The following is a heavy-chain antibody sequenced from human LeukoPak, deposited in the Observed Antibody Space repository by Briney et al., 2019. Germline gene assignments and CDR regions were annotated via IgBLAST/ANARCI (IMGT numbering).Heavy chain of an antibody. CDR2: MSNSGNT. V-gene: IGHV4-61*01. CDR1: GGSISSSSYY. D-gene: IGHD3-3*01. CDR3: ARSPAGRYYDCL. J-gene: IGHJ4*02. Sequence: SETLSLTCTVSGGSISSSSYYWSWIRQPPGKGLEWIGYMSNSGNTKYNPSLKSRATISVDTSKNQFSLKVSSVTAADTAVYYCARSPAGRYYDCLWGQGTLVTVSS.